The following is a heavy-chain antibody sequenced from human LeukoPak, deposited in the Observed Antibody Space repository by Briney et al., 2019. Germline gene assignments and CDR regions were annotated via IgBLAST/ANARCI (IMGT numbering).Heavy chain of an antibody. Sequence: ASVKVSCKVSGYTLTELSMHWVRQAPGKGLEWMGGFDPEDGETIYAQKFQGRVTMTEDTSTDTAYMELSSLRSEDTAVYYCATGRYSSGWYGDVGYYYGMGVWGQGTTVTVSS. J-gene: IGHJ6*02. D-gene: IGHD6-19*01. CDR3: ATGRYSSGWYGDVGYYYGMGV. CDR1: GYTLTELS. V-gene: IGHV1-24*01. CDR2: FDPEDGET.